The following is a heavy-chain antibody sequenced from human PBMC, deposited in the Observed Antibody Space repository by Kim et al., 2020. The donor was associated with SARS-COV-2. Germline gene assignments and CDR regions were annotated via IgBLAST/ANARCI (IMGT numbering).Heavy chain of an antibody. CDR2: IKQDGREK. Sequence: GGSLRLSCVASGFTFSTFYMSWVRQAPGKGLEWVATIKQDGREKFYVDSVKGRFTISRDNDKNLLYVQMNSLRVEDTAVYYCARGGAPFGWWGPGTLVT. CDR3: ARGGAPFGW. J-gene: IGHJ4*02. V-gene: IGHV3-7*03. CDR1: GFTFSTFY. D-gene: IGHD3-16*01.